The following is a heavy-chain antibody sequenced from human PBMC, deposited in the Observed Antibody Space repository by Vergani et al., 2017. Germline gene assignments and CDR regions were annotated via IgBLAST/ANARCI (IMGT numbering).Heavy chain of an antibody. D-gene: IGHD5-18*01. CDR1: GYSFTSYW. J-gene: IGHJ4*02. CDR3: ARALRGYSYGYYFDY. V-gene: IGHV5-51*01. CDR2: IYPGDSDT. Sequence: EVQLVQSGAEVKTPGESLTISCKGSGYSFTSYWIGWVRQMPGKGLEWMGIIYPGDSDTRYSPSFQGQVTISADKSSSTAYLQWSSLKASDTAMYYCARALRGYSYGYYFDYWGQGTLVTVSS.